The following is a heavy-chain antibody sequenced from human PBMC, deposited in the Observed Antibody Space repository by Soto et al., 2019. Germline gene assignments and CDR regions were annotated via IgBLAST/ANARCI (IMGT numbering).Heavy chain of an antibody. CDR2: ISSSSSYI. CDR3: ARDIRYFAWSYGMDV. D-gene: IGHD3-9*01. CDR1: GFTFSNYS. J-gene: IGHJ6*02. Sequence: GGSLRLSCAASGFTFSNYSMNWVRQAPGKGLEWVSSISSSSSYIYYADSVKGRFTISRDNAKNSLYLQMNSLRAEDTAVYYCARDIRYFAWSYGMDVWGQGTTVTVSS. V-gene: IGHV3-21*01.